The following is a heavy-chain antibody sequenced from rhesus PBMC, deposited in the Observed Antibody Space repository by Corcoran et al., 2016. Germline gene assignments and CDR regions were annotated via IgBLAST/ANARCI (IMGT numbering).Heavy chain of an antibody. J-gene: IGHJ4*01. Sequence: QVQLQESGPGLVKPSETLSLTCAVSGGSISSGYYYWSWIRQPQGKGLEWIGDIPYSGSTSYNPSLKSRVTISRDTSKNQFSLKLSSVTAADTAVYYCARETMAAAATFDYWGQGVLVTVSS. V-gene: IGHV4-122*02. D-gene: IGHD6-25*01. CDR2: IPYSGST. CDR3: ARETMAAAATFDY. CDR1: GGSISSGYYY.